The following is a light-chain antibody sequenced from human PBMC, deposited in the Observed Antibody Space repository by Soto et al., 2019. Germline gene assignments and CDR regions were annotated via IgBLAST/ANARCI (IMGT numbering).Light chain of an antibody. CDR2: AAT. V-gene: IGKV1-39*01. CDR3: QQSSSTPRT. J-gene: IGKJ1*01. Sequence: DIQMTQSPSSLSASVGDRVTITCRARQSVSRYVNWYQQKPGKAPKFLIYAATSLQSGVPSRFSGSGSGTDFTLTISSLQPEDVATYYCQQSSSTPRTFGQGTKVEIK. CDR1: QSVSRY.